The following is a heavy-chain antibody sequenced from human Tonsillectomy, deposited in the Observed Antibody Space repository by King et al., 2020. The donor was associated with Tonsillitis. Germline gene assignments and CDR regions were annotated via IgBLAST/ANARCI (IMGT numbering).Heavy chain of an antibody. D-gene: IGHD2-15*01. V-gene: IGHV1-3*04. CDR2: INTGNGNT. CDR3: TRDPLTYCSGGSCYALGTPDYYNYMDV. CDR1: GYTFSNYA. Sequence: QLVQSGAEVKKPGASVKLSCKASGYTFSNYAMHCVRQAPGQRLECMGWINTGNGNTKYSQKFVGRVTITRDTSASTADMEMSSLRSEDTAVYYCTRDPLTYCSGGSCYALGTPDYYNYMDVWGKGTTVAVSS. J-gene: IGHJ6*03.